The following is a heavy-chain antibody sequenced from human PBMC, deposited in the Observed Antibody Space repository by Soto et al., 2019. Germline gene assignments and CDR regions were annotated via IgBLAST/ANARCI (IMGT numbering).Heavy chain of an antibody. D-gene: IGHD6-6*01. V-gene: IGHV3-7*03. CDR2: IKQDGSEK. J-gene: IGHJ6*03. CDR1: GFTFSSYW. CDR3: AKDRRREQLFYMDV. Sequence: PGGSLRLSCAASGFTFSSYWMSWVRQAPGKGLEWVANIKQDGSEKYYVDSVKGRFTISRDNAKNSLYLQMNSLRAEDTALYYCAKDRRREQLFYMDVWGKGTTVTVSS.